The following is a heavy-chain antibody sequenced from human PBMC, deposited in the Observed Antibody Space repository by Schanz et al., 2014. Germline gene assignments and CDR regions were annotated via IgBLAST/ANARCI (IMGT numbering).Heavy chain of an antibody. CDR1: GFDFNSYS. CDR3: AKQIHYDILTVTRN. D-gene: IGHD3-9*01. CDR2: IYSGIGA. J-gene: IGHJ4*02. V-gene: IGHV3-66*01. Sequence: EVRLVESGGGLVQPGGSLRLSCEASGFDFNSYSMSWVRQAPGKGLEWVSVIYSGIGAYYADSVKDRFTVSRDNSKNTVYLQMNRLRAEDTAVYYCAKQIHYDILTVTRNWGQGTLVTVSS.